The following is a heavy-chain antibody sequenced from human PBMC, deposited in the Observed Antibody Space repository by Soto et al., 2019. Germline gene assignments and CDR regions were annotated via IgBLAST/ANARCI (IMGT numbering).Heavy chain of an antibody. CDR1: GFIFSGYW. CDR2: INSDGSTT. CDR3: SRLLGGSGSFIDY. D-gene: IGHD3-10*01. V-gene: IGHV3-74*01. J-gene: IGHJ4*02. Sequence: EVQLVESGGGLVQPGGSLRLSCAASGFIFSGYWMHWVRQAPGKGLVWVSRINSDGSTTSYADSVKGRFTISRDNAKNTMYLQMNSLRAYDKAVYYCSRLLGGSGSFIDYWGLGPLVTVSS.